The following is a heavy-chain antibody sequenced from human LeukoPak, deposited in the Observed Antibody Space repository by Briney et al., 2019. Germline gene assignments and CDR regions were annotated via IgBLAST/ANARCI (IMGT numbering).Heavy chain of an antibody. CDR2: IRSKAYGGTT. D-gene: IGHD3-22*01. CDR3: TRVAYSGYYLYYFDY. Sequence: GGSLRLSCSASGFTFGDYAMSWVRQAPGKGLEWVGFIRSKAYGGTTEYAASVKGRFTISRDDSKSIAYLQMNSLKTEDTAVYYCTRVAYSGYYLYYFDYWGQGTLVTVSS. CDR1: GFTFGDYA. J-gene: IGHJ4*02. V-gene: IGHV3-49*04.